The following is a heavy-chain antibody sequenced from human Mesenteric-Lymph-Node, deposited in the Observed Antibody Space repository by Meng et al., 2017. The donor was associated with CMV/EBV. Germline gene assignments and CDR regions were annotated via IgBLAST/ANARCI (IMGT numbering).Heavy chain of an antibody. CDR1: GYSISSGYY. J-gene: IGHJ1*01. Sequence: SETLSLTCTVSGYSISSGYYWGWIRQPPGKGLEWIGSIYHSGSTYYNPSLKSRVTISVDTSKNQSSLKLSSVTAADTAVYYCARVGGLGYCSSTSCYSSAAEYFQHWGQGTLVTVSS. D-gene: IGHD2-2*02. CDR3: ARVGGLGYCSSTSCYSSAAEYFQH. V-gene: IGHV4-38-2*02. CDR2: IYHSGST.